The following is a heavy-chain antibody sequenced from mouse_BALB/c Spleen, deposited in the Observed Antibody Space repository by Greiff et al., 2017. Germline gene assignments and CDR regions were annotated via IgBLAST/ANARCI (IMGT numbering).Heavy chain of an antibody. D-gene: IGHD1-2*01. CDR2: INSNGGST. CDR1: GFTFSSYG. CDR3: ARDNDGYLYYFDD. V-gene: IGHV5-6-3*01. J-gene: IGHJ2*01. Sequence: EVKVEESGGGLVQPGGSLKLSCAASGFTFSSYGMSWVRQTPDKRLELVATINSNGGSTYYPDSVKGRFTISRDNAKNTLYLQMSRLKSEDTAMYYCARDNDGYLYYFDDGGQGTTLTVSS.